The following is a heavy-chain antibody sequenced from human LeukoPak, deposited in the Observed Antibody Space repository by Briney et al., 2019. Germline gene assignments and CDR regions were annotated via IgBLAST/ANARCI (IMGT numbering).Heavy chain of an antibody. Sequence: SETLSLTCTVSGGSISNYYWSWIRQSPEKGLEWIGYIHDSGSTNYNPSLKSRVTISVDTSRNQFSLKLSSVTAADTAVYYCARLDAAAGRYLQFFYWGQGTLVTVSS. CDR2: IHDSGST. V-gene: IGHV4-59*08. J-gene: IGHJ4*02. CDR3: ARLDAAAGRYLQFFY. CDR1: GGSISNYY. D-gene: IGHD5-24*01.